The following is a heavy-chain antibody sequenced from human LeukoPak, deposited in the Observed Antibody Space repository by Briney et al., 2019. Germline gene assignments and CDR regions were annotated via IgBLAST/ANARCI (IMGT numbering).Heavy chain of an antibody. CDR2: ISGSGGST. V-gene: IGHV3-23*01. J-gene: IGHJ4*02. Sequence: GGSLRLSCAASGFTFSSYAMSWVRQAPGKGLEWVSAISGSGGSTYYADSVKGRFTISRDNSKNTLYLQMNSLRAEDTAVYYCAKDRGKVDIAATFEDYWGQGTLVTVSS. CDR3: AKDRGKVDIAATFEDY. CDR1: GFTFSSYA. D-gene: IGHD5-12*01.